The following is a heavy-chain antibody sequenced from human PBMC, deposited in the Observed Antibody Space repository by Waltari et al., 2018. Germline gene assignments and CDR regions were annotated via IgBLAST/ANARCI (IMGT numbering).Heavy chain of an antibody. V-gene: IGHV1-2*02. CDR3: ARTYIVVVTATLWYFDL. CDR1: GYTFTGYY. CDR2: INPNSGGT. J-gene: IGHJ2*01. D-gene: IGHD2-21*02. Sequence: QVQLVQSGAEVKKPGASVKVSCKASGYTFTGYYMHWVRQPPGQGLEWMGWINPNSGGTNYAQKFQGRVTMTRDTSISTAYMELSRLRSDDTAVYYCARTYIVVVTATLWYFDLWGRGTLVTVSS.